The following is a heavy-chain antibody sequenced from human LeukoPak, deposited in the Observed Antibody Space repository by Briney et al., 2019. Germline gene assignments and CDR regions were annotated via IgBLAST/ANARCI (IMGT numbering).Heavy chain of an antibody. CDR2: IRQDGSEK. J-gene: IGHJ2*01. V-gene: IGHV3-7*03. Sequence: PGGSLRLSCEASGFIFSDYYMSWVRQAPGKGLEWVATIRQDGSEKHYVDSVEGRFTVSRDNAENSLHLQMSNLRAEDTAIYYCAKDRTVGASYWYFDLWGRGTLVTVPS. CDR3: AKDRTVGASYWYFDL. D-gene: IGHD1-26*01. CDR1: GFIFSDYY.